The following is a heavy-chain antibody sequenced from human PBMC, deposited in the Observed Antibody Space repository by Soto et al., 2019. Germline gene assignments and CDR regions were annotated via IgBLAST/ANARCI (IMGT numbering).Heavy chain of an antibody. D-gene: IGHD2-2*01. V-gene: IGHV3-64D*06. CDR1: GFTFSSYA. CDR3: VKGAVVVPAVTLDY. CDR2: ITSNGRST. J-gene: IGHJ4*02. Sequence: HPGGSLRLSCSVSGFTFSSYAMHWVRQVPGKGLEYVSSITSNGRSTYYADSVKGRFTISRDNSKNTLYLQMSSLRADDTAVYYCVKGAVVVPAVTLDYWGQGTLVTVSS.